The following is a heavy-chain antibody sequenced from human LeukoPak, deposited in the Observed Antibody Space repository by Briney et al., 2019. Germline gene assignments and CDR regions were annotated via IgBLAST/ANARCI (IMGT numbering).Heavy chain of an antibody. CDR2: IWYDGSNT. J-gene: IGHJ4*02. CDR3: ARRSVDGWYEDY. CDR1: GFKFSNFG. V-gene: IGHV3-33*01. Sequence: GGSLRLSCAASGFKFSNFGMHWVRQAPGKGLEWVAVIWYDGSNTYYADSVKGRFTISRYNSKNTQNTLYLQMGNLRAEDTAVYYCARRSVDGWYEDYWGQGTLVTVSS. D-gene: IGHD6-19*01.